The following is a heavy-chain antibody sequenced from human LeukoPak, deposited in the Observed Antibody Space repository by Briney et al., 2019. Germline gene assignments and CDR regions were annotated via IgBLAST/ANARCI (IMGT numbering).Heavy chain of an antibody. CDR1: GFTFSSYD. D-gene: IGHD1-1*01. J-gene: IGHJ4*02. Sequence: GGSLRLSCAASGFTFSSYDMHWVRQATGKGLEWVSAIGTAGDTYYPGSVKGRFTISRENAKNSLYLQMNSLRAEDTAVYYCAKRPPYDYGDSWGQGTLVTVSS. V-gene: IGHV3-13*01. CDR2: IGTAGDT. CDR3: AKRPPYDYGDS.